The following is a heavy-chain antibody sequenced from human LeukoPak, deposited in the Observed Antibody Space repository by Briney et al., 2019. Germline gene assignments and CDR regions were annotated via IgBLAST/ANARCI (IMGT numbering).Heavy chain of an antibody. V-gene: IGHV3-48*03. CDR3: ARAGGYFDL. J-gene: IGHJ2*01. CDR2: ISSSGSTI. Sequence: PGGSLRLSCAASGFTFSSYDMNWVRQAPGKGLEWVSYISSSGSTIHYADSVKGRFTNSRDNAKNSLYLQMNRLRAEDTAVYYCARAGGYFDLWGRGTLVTVSS. CDR1: GFTFSSYD. D-gene: IGHD3-10*01.